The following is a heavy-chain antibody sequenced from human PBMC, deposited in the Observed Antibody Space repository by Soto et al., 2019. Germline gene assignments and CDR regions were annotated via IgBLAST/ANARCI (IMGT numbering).Heavy chain of an antibody. CDR2: INAGNGNT. J-gene: IGHJ4*02. CDR1: GYTFTSYA. V-gene: IGHV1-3*01. Sequence: VKVSCKASGYTFTSYAIHWVRQAPGQRLEWMGWINAGNGNTKYSQKFQGRVTITRDTSASTAYMELSSLRSEDTAVYYCAVRYSSGWYDYWGQGTLVTVSS. D-gene: IGHD6-19*01. CDR3: AVRYSSGWYDY.